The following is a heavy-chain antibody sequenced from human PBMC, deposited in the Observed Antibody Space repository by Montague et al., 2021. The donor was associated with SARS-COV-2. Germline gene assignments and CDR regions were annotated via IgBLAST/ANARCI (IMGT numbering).Heavy chain of an antibody. V-gene: IGHV6-1*01. D-gene: IGHD3-10*01. J-gene: IGHJ6*02. CDR1: GDSVSSNSAA. CDR3: ARGIWFGELLTGYYYYGMDV. Sequence: CAISGDSVSSNSAAWNWIRQSPSRGLERLGRTYYRSKWYNDYAVSVKSRITINPDTSKNQFSLRLNSVTPEDTAVYYCARGIWFGELLTGYYYYGMDVWGQGTTVTVSS. CDR2: TYYRSKWYN.